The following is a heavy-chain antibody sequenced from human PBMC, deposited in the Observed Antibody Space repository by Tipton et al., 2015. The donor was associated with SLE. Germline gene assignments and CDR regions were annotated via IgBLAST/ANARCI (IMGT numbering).Heavy chain of an antibody. V-gene: IGHV4-59*01. D-gene: IGHD6-6*01. CDR2: IYYSGST. CDR1: GGSISSYY. J-gene: IGHJ6*03. Sequence: TLSLTCTVSGGSISSYYWSWIRQPPGKGLEWIGYIYYSGSTNYNPSLKSRVTISVDTSKNQFSLKLSSVTAADTAVYYCARAGGIAARSYYYYYYYMDVWGKGTTVTVSS. CDR3: ARAGGIAARSYYYYYYYMDV.